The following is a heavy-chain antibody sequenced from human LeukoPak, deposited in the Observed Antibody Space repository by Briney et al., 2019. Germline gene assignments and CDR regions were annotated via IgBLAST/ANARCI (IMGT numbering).Heavy chain of an antibody. CDR2: IYYSGST. J-gene: IGHJ1*01. CDR1: GVSISSYY. V-gene: IGHV4-59*01. CDR3: ARGGAARLHFQN. Sequence: SETLSLTCTVSGVSISSYYWSWIRQPPGKGLEWIGYIYYSGSTNYNPSLQSRVTISVDTSKNQFSLNLNSVTAADTAVYYCARGGAARLHFQNWGQGTLVTVSS. D-gene: IGHD6-6*01.